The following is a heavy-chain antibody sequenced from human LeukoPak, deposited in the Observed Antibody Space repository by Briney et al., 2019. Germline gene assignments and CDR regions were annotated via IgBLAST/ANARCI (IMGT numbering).Heavy chain of an antibody. Sequence: PGGSLRLSCAASGFTFSSYSMNWVRQAPGKGREGVSSISSSSSYIYYADSVKGRFTISRDNAKNSLYLQMNSLRAEDTAVYYCARSEYDYGGSGYYFDYWGQGTLVTVSS. J-gene: IGHJ4*02. V-gene: IGHV3-21*01. CDR3: ARSEYDYGGSGYYFDY. D-gene: IGHD3-22*01. CDR1: GFTFSSYS. CDR2: ISSSSSYI.